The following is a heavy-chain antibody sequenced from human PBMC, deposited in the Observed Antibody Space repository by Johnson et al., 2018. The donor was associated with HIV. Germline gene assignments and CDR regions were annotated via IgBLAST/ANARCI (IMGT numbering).Heavy chain of an antibody. J-gene: IGHJ3*02. D-gene: IGHD2-21*02. Sequence: VQLVESGGGVVRPGGSLKLSCAASGFTFDDYGMSWVRQAPGKGLEWVSGINWNGASTGYADSVKGRFPISRDNAKNSLYLQMNSLRAEDTALYYCASHLVAMTAAGNDAFDIWGQGTMVTVSS. V-gene: IGHV3-20*04. CDR1: GFTFDDYG. CDR2: INWNGAST. CDR3: ASHLVAMTAAGNDAFDI.